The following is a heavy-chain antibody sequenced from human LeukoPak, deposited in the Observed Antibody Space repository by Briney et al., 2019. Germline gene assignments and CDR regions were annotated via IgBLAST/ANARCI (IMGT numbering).Heavy chain of an antibody. CDR1: GGSISSYY. Sequence: PSETLSLTCTVSGGSISSYYWSWIRQPPGKGLEWIGYIYYSGSTNYNPSLKSRVTISVDTSKNQFSLKLSSVTAADTAVYYCARDLEYSSSWYEGVGGKYYYDSSGLFDYWGQGTLVTVSS. CDR3: ARDLEYSSSWYEGVGGKYYYDSSGLFDY. D-gene: IGHD3-22*01. J-gene: IGHJ4*02. CDR2: IYYSGST. V-gene: IGHV4-59*12.